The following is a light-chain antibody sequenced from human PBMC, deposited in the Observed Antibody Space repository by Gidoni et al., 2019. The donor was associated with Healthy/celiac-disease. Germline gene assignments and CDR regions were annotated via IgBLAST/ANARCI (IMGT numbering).Light chain of an antibody. Sequence: DIQMTQSPSTLSASVGDRVTITCRASQSISSWLAWYQQKPGKAPKLLIYKASSLESGVPSRFSGSGSGTEFTRTISSLQPDDFATDYCQQYNSYSPTFXQXTKVXIK. CDR3: QQYNSYSPT. CDR1: QSISSW. V-gene: IGKV1-5*03. CDR2: KAS. J-gene: IGKJ1*01.